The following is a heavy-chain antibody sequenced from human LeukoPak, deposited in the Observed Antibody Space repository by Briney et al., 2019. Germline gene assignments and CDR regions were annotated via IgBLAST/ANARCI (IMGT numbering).Heavy chain of an antibody. CDR1: GYTFTSYA. CDR2: INTNTGNP. V-gene: IGHV7-4-1*02. D-gene: IGHD3-22*01. J-gene: IGHJ3*02. CDR3: ARVSYDSSGYNDAFDI. Sequence: ASVKVSCKASGYTFTSYAMNWVRQAPGQGLEWMGWINTNTGNPTYAQGFTGRFVFPLDTSVSTAYLQISSLKAADTAVYYCARVSYDSSGYNDAFDIWGQGTMVTVSS.